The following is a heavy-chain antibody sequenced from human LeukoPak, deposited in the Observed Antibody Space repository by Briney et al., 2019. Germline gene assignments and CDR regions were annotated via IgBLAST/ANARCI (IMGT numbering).Heavy chain of an antibody. CDR3: ARGRGYCSSTSCYDDNWFDP. V-gene: IGHV3-30-3*01. Sequence: GRSLRLSCAASGFTFSEHALHWVRQAPGKGLEWVAVISYDGSNKYYADSVKGRFTISRDNSKNTLYLQMNSLRAEDTAVYYCARGRGYCSSTSCYDDNWFDPWGQGTLVTVSS. D-gene: IGHD2-2*01. CDR1: GFTFSEHA. J-gene: IGHJ5*02. CDR2: ISYDGSNK.